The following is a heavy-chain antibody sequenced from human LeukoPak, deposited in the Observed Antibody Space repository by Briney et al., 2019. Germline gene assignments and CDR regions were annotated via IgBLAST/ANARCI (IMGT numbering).Heavy chain of an antibody. Sequence: GGPLRLSCAASGFTFSNAWMSWVRQAPGKGLEWVGRIKSKTDGGTTDYAAPVKGRFTISRDDSKNTLYLQMNSLKTEDTAVYYCTTTFDSSGFPAWGQGTLVTVSS. CDR2: IKSKTDGGTT. J-gene: IGHJ5*02. V-gene: IGHV3-15*01. CDR3: TTTFDSSGFPA. D-gene: IGHD6-19*01. CDR1: GFTFSNAW.